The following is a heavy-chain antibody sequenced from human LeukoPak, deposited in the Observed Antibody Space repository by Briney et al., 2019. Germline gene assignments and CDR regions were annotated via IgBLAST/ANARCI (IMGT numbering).Heavy chain of an antibody. CDR1: GFTFSDYY. CDR2: ISSSGSTI. V-gene: IGHV3-11*01. J-gene: IGHJ6*02. D-gene: IGHD2-2*01. Sequence: GGSLRLSCAASGFTFSDYYMSWIRQAPGKGLEWVSYISSSGSTIYYADSVKGRFTISRDNAKNSLYLQMNSLRAEDTAVYYCARALGYCSSTSCPNYYYYGMDVWGQGTTVTVSS. CDR3: ARALGYCSSTSCPNYYYYGMDV.